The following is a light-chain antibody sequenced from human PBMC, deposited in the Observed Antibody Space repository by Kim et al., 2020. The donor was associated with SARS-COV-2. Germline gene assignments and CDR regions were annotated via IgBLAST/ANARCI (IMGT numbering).Light chain of an antibody. CDR3: AAYDDSLNGWV. V-gene: IGLV1-44*01. Sequence: GQKVTISCSASRPNLGSNTVHWYHRLPGTAPRLLIYDNNQRPSGVPDRFSGSKSGTSASLAISGLQSEHEADYYCAAYDDSLNGWVFGGGTQLTVL. CDR1: RPNLGSNT. CDR2: DNN. J-gene: IGLJ3*02.